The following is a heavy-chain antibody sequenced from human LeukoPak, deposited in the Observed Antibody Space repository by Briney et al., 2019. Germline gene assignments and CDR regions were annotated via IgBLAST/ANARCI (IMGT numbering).Heavy chain of an antibody. V-gene: IGHV1-2*06. J-gene: IGHJ5*02. Sequence: ASVKVSCKASGYTFTGYYMHWVRQAPGQGLEWMGRINPNSGGTNYAQKFQGRVTMTRDTSISTAYMELSRLRSDDTAVYYCAILVGATRAFHWFDPWGQGTLVTVSS. CDR3: AILVGATRAFHWFDP. CDR2: INPNSGGT. D-gene: IGHD1-26*01. CDR1: GYTFTGYY.